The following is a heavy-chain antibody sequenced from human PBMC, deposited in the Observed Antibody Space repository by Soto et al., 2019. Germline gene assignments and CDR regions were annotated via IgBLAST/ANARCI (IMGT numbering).Heavy chain of an antibody. J-gene: IGHJ6*03. CDR2: INSHGSNT. D-gene: IGHD6-19*01. Sequence: PGGSLRLSCAASGFTIGGYWMHWVRQAPGKGLEWVSRINSHGSNTDYADSVKGRFTISRDNAKNTLYLQMNSLRAEDTAVYYCAKDSSGWYPIYYYMDVWGKGTTVTVSS. CDR1: GFTIGGYW. CDR3: AKDSSGWYPIYYYMDV. V-gene: IGHV3-74*01.